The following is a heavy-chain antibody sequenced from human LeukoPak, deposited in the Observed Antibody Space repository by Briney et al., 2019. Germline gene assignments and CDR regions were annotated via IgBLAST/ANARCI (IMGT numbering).Heavy chain of an antibody. D-gene: IGHD2-15*01. CDR1: GGSISSGGYY. V-gene: IGHV4-31*03. Sequence: SQTLSLTCTVSGGSISSGGYYWSWIRQHPGKGLEWIGYIYYSGSTYYNPSLKSRVTISVDTSKNQLSLKLSSVAAADTAVYYCARVAYGGNWFDPWGQGTLVTVSS. CDR3: ARVAYGGNWFDP. CDR2: IYYSGST. J-gene: IGHJ5*02.